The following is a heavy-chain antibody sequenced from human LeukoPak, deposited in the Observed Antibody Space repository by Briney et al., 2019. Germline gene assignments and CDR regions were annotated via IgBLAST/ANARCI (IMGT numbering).Heavy chain of an antibody. V-gene: IGHV4-61*02. Sequence: SETLSLTCTVSGGSISSGSYYWSWIRQPAGKGLEWIGRIYTSGSTNYNPSLKSRVTISVDTSKNQFSLKLSSVTAADTAVYYCARDLNWNYFDYWGQGTLVTVSS. CDR2: IYTSGST. D-gene: IGHD1-1*01. CDR1: GGSISSGSYY. J-gene: IGHJ4*02. CDR3: ARDLNWNYFDY.